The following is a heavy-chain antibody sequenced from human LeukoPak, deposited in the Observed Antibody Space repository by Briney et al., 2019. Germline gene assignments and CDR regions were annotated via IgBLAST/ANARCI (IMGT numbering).Heavy chain of an antibody. D-gene: IGHD3-22*01. Sequence: PGGSLRLSCAASGFTFSSYWMHWVRQAPGKGLEWVAVISYDGSNKYYADSVKGRFTISRDNSKNTLYLQMNSLRAEDTAVYYCASHYYDSSGYHFQHWGQGTLVTVSS. CDR3: ASHYYDSSGYHFQH. V-gene: IGHV3-30-3*01. CDR2: ISYDGSNK. J-gene: IGHJ1*01. CDR1: GFTFSSYW.